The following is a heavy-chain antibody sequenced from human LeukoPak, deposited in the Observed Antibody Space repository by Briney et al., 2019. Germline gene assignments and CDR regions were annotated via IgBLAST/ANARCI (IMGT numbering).Heavy chain of an antibody. D-gene: IGHD1-14*01. V-gene: IGHV3-9*01. Sequence: GGSLRLSCAASGFTFDDYAMHWVRQAPGKGLEWVSGISWNSGSIGYADSVKGRFTISRDNAKDSLYLEMNSLRAEDTAVYYCARSGNKNGNYASALYDYWGQGTLVTVSS. CDR1: GFTFDDYA. CDR2: ISWNSGSI. J-gene: IGHJ4*02. CDR3: ARSGNKNGNYASALYDY.